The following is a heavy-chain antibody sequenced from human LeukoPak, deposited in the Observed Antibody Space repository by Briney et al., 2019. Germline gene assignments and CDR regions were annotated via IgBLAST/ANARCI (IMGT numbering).Heavy chain of an antibody. Sequence: ASVKVSCKASGYTFTHYGVSWVRQAPGQGLEWMGCISAYNGNTNYAQKLQGRVTMTTDTSTSTAYMELRSLRSDDTAVYYCIVIVAGTGGGYFDSWGQGTLVTVSS. V-gene: IGHV1-18*01. CDR3: IVIVAGTGGGYFDS. J-gene: IGHJ4*02. CDR1: GYTFTHYG. CDR2: ISAYNGNT. D-gene: IGHD6-19*01.